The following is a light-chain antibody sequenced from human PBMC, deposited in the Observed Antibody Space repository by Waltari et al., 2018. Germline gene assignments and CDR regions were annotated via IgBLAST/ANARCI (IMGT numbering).Light chain of an antibody. CDR2: KAS. CDR1: QTISTL. J-gene: IGKJ4*01. Sequence: DIQMTQSPSTLSASVGDRVTITCRASQTISTLLALSQQKPGKAPKLLIYKASTLESGVPSRFSGSGSGTEFTLTISSLQPDDFATYYCQQYDSYPLTFGGGTKVEIK. V-gene: IGKV1-5*03. CDR3: QQYDSYPLT.